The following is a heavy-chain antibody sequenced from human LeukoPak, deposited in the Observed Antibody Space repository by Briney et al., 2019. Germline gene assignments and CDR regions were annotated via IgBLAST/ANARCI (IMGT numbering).Heavy chain of an antibody. Sequence: TTSETLSLTCTVSGGSISSYYLSWIRQPAGKGLEWIGRIYSSGTNYNPSLKSRVTMSADTSRNQVSLTLSSVTAADTAVYYCARELVGATSDYWGQGTLVTVSS. CDR1: GGSISSYY. CDR3: ARELVGATSDY. J-gene: IGHJ4*02. CDR2: IYSSGT. D-gene: IGHD1-26*01. V-gene: IGHV4-4*07.